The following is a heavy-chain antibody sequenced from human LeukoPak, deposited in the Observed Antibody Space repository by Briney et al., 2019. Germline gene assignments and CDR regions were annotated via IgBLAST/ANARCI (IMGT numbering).Heavy chain of an antibody. CDR3: AITYCGGDCYSGGNWFDP. V-gene: IGHV1-69*05. Sequence: SVKVSCKASGGTFSSYAISWVRQAPGQGRERMGRIIPIFGTANYAQKFQGRVTITTDESTSTAYMELSSLSPEDTAVYYCAITYCGGDCYSGGNWFDPWGQGTLVTVSS. CDR1: GGTFSSYA. J-gene: IGHJ5*02. D-gene: IGHD2-21*02. CDR2: IIPIFGTA.